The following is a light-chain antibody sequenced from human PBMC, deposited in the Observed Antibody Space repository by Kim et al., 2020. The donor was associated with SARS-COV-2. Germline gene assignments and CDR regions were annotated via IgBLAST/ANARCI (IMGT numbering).Light chain of an antibody. CDR3: QTWGTGIQGV. Sequence: VKLTCTLSSGHSSNAIAWHQQQPEKGPRYLMKLNSDGSHNEGDGIPDRFSGSSSEAERYLTISSLQSEDEADYYCQTWGTGIQGVFGGGTQLTVL. V-gene: IGLV4-69*01. CDR1: SGHSSNA. J-gene: IGLJ3*02. CDR2: LNSDGSH.